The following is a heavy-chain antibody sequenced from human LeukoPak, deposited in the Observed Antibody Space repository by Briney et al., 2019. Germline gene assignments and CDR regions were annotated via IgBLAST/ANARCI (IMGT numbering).Heavy chain of an antibody. J-gene: IGHJ4*02. D-gene: IGHD3-10*01. CDR1: GFTFSSYW. Sequence: GGSLRLSCAASGFTFSSYWMSWVRQAPGKGLEWVANIKQDGSEKYYVDSVKGRFTISRDNAKNSLYLQMNSLRAEDTAVYYCARDYHYYGSGSFDYWGQGTLVTVSS. V-gene: IGHV3-7*01. CDR3: ARDYHYYGSGSFDY. CDR2: IKQDGSEK.